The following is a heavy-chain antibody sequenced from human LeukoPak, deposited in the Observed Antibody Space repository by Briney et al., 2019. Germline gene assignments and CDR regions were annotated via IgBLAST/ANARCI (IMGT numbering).Heavy chain of an antibody. CDR2: IYTSGST. V-gene: IGHV4-61*02. J-gene: IGHJ3*02. CDR1: GGSISSGSYY. CDR3: ARVGWNDENAFDI. D-gene: IGHD1-1*01. Sequence: PSQTLSLTCTVSGGSISSGSYYWSWIRQPAGKELEWIVRIYTSGSTNYNPSLESRVTISVDTSKNQFSLKLSSVTAADTAVYYCARVGWNDENAFDIWGQETMVTVSS.